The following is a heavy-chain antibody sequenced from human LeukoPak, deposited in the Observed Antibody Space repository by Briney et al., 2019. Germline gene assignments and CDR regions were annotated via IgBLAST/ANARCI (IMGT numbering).Heavy chain of an antibody. V-gene: IGHV5-51*01. Sequence: GASLEISCRGSGYSFTIYWICLVRQMPGKGLEPMGIIYPGDSDTRHSPSFQGQVTISADKSIGTAYLQWSSLKASDTAMYFCAKMTPTHMVSSGVSPFDYWGQGTLVSVSS. CDR3: AKMTPTHMVSSGVSPFDY. CDR2: IYPGDSDT. CDR1: GYSFTIYW. D-gene: IGHD5-18*01. J-gene: IGHJ4*02.